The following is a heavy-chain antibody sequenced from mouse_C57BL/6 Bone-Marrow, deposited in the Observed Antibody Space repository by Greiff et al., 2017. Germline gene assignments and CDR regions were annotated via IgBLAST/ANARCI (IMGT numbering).Heavy chain of an antibody. Sequence: VQLQQSGAELVRPGASVKLSCTASGFNIKDDYMHWVKQRPEQGLEWIGWIDPENGDTEYASKFQGKATITAHTSSNTAYLQLSSLTSEDTAGYYCTTPCYGSSYGYWYFDVWGTGTTVTVSS. D-gene: IGHD1-1*01. CDR3: TTPCYGSSYGYWYFDV. CDR2: IDPENGDT. CDR1: GFNIKDDY. J-gene: IGHJ1*03. V-gene: IGHV14-4*01.